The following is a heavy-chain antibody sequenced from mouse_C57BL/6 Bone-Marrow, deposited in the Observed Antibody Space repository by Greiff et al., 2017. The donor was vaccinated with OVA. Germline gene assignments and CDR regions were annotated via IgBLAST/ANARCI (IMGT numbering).Heavy chain of an antibody. CDR1: GYTFTDYN. Sequence: EVQLVESGPELVKPGASVKMSCKASGYTFTDYNMHWVKQSHGKSLEWIGYINPNNGGTSYNQKFKGKATLTVNKSSSTAYMELRSLTSEDSAVYYCAPHYYGSSYNYFDYWGQGTTLTVSS. CDR2: INPNNGGT. J-gene: IGHJ2*01. V-gene: IGHV1-22*01. D-gene: IGHD1-1*01. CDR3: APHYYGSSYNYFDY.